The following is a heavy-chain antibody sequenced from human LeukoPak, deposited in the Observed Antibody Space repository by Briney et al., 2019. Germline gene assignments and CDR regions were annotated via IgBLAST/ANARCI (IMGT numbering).Heavy chain of an antibody. CDR1: GGSFSGLY. J-gene: IGHJ6*03. CDR3: ARGRNWQTFYHYYMDV. CDR2: INHGGVT. Sequence: SETLSLTCGVSGGSFSGLYWTWLRQTPGKGLEWMGEINHGGVTTYNPSLKSRVSISIDTSTNEISLNMSSVTAADTGIYYCARGRNWQTFYHYYMDVWGKGATVTVS. V-gene: IGHV4-34*01. D-gene: IGHD1-14*01.